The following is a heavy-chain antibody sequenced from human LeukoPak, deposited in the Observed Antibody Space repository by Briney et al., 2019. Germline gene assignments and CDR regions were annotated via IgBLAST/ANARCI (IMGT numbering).Heavy chain of an antibody. CDR3: ASSRGDSSGYYRLFLDY. CDR1: GGTLSSYA. V-gene: IGHV1-69*05. D-gene: IGHD3-22*01. J-gene: IGHJ4*02. Sequence: SVKVSCKASGGTLSSYAISWVRQAPGQGLEWMGGIIPIFGTANYAQKFQGRVTITTDESTSTAYMELSSLRSEDTAVYYCASSRGDSSGYYRLFLDYWGQGTLVTVSS. CDR2: IIPIFGTA.